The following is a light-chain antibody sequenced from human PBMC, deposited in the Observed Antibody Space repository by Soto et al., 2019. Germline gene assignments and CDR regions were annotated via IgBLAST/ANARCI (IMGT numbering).Light chain of an antibody. V-gene: IGKV3D-15*01. CDR1: QSVRSD. J-gene: IGKJ2*01. CDR3: QQYVNWPPTFT. Sequence: EIVMTQSAATLSVSPGERVTLSCRASQSVRSDLAWYQQKPGQAPRLLIYAASTRATGIPARFSGSGSGTEFTLAISSLQSEDFAVYYCQQYVNWPPTFTFGQGTKLEIK. CDR2: AAS.